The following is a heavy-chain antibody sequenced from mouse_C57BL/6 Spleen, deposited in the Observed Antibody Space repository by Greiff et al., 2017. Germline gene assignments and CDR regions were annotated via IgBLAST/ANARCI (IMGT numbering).Heavy chain of an antibody. CDR1: GFTFSDYG. CDR3: ATDYGSSYLDY. V-gene: IGHV5-17*01. CDR2: ISSGSSTI. D-gene: IGHD1-1*01. J-gene: IGHJ2*01. Sequence: EVKLVESGGGLVKPGGSLKLSCAASGFTFSDYGMHWVRQASEKGLEWVGYISSGSSTIYYADTVKGRFTISTDNAKNTRCLQIDSLRSEVTAMYYCATDYGSSYLDYWGKGTTLTVSS.